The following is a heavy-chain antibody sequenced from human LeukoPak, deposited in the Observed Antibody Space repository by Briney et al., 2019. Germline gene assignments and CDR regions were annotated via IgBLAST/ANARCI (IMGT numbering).Heavy chain of an antibody. J-gene: IGHJ4*02. D-gene: IGHD6-19*01. CDR3: ATKQWLAPPPDS. V-gene: IGHV3-74*01. CDR1: GFTFSKYW. Sequence: GGPLSLSCAASGFTFSKYWILWVRQAQGKGLGSVSRINTDRTVTTYADSVKGRFTVSRDNADNTMFLQMNSVRDEDTAVYYCATKQWLAPPPDSWGQGTPVTVSS. CDR2: INTDRTVT.